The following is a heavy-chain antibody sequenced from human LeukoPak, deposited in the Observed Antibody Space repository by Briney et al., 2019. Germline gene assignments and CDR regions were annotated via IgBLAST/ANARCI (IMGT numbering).Heavy chain of an antibody. CDR2: ISYDGSNK. Sequence: GGSLRLSCAASGFTFSSYAMHWVRQAPGKGLEWVAVISYDGSNKYYADSVKGRFTISRDNSKNTLYLQMNSLRAEDTAVYYCATTNPYCGGDCSSGAFDYWGQGTLVTVSS. CDR3: ATTNPYCGGDCSSGAFDY. V-gene: IGHV3-30-3*01. J-gene: IGHJ4*02. D-gene: IGHD2-21*02. CDR1: GFTFSSYA.